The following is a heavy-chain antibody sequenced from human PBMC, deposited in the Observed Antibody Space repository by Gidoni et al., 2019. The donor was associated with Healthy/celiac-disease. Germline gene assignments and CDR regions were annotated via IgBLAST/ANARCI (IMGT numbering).Heavy chain of an antibody. V-gene: IGHV3-21*01. CDR1: GFTFSSYS. J-gene: IGHJ6*02. CDR3: ARPRGRYFDWLSPPGYYGMDV. CDR2: ISSSISYI. Sequence: EVQLVESGGGLVKPGGSLRLSCAASGFTFSSYSLNWVRQAPGKGLEWVSSISSSISYIYYADSVKGRFTISRDNAKNSLYLQMNSLRAEDTAVYYCARPRGRYFDWLSPPGYYGMDVWGQGTTVTVSS. D-gene: IGHD3-9*01.